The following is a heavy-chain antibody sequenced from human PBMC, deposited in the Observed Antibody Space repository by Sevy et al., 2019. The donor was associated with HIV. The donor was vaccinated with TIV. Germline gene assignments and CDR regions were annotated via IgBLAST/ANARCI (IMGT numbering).Heavy chain of an antibody. CDR1: GFTFNDYA. Sequence: GGSLRLSCAASGFTFNDYAMHWVRQVPGKGLEWVASISWNSVEIDYEDSVKDRFTISRDNAKNSLYLQISSLRRDDTAFYYCSKDLNSGTLGWYSLDYWGQGTLVTVSS. J-gene: IGHJ4*02. CDR3: SKDLNSGTLGWYSLDY. CDR2: ISWNSVEI. V-gene: IGHV3-9*01. D-gene: IGHD1-7*01.